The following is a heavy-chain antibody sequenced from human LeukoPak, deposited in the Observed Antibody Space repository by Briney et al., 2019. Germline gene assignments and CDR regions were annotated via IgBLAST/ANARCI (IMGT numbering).Heavy chain of an antibody. CDR1: GSTFRSYA. CDR2: IGGSGGGT. Sequence: GGSLRLSCAASGSTFRSYAMTWVRQPPGKGLDWISVIGGSGGGTSYADSVKGRFTVSRNNSKNTLYLEMNSLRAEDTAVYYCARCLVSGGTYWFDPWGQGTLVTVSS. D-gene: IGHD3-9*01. V-gene: IGHV3-23*01. CDR3: ARCLVSGGTYWFDP. J-gene: IGHJ5*02.